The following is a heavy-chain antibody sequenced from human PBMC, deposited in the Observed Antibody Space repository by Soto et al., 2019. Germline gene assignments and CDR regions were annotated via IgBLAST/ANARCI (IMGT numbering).Heavy chain of an antibody. V-gene: IGHV4-34*01. D-gene: IGHD5-18*01. CDR1: GGSFSGYY. CDR3: ARDRGKLWLHGGFDY. Sequence: QVQLQQWGAGLLKPSETLSLTCAVYGGSFSGYYWSWIRQPPGKGLEWIGEINHSGSTNYNPSLKSRVTISVDTSKNQFSLKLSSVTAADTAVYYCARDRGKLWLHGGFDYWGQGTLVTVSS. CDR2: INHSGST. J-gene: IGHJ4*02.